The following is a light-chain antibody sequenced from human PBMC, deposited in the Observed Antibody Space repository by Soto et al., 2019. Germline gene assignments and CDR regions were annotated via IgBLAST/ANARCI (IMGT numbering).Light chain of an antibody. V-gene: IGLV7-46*01. CDR3: LLSFSGTHVV. CDR1: TGAVTSGHY. J-gene: IGLJ2*01. CDR2: DTS. Sequence: QAVVTREPSLTVSPGGTVTLTCGSSTGAVTSGHYRYWFQQKSGQAPRALIYDTSNKHSWTPARFSGSLLGGKAALTLSGAQPEDDAEYYCLLSFSGTHVVFGAGTMLTVL.